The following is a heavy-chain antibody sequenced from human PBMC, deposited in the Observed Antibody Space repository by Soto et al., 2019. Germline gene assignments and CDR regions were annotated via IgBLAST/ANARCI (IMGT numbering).Heavy chain of an antibody. Sequence: PSETLSLTCSVSGVSVTIASYSWSWIRQPPGKGLEWIGYVYYTGSTNYNPSLESRVTISIDTSRNQFSLKLTSVTAADTAVYYCARDRRVRHGLDVWGQGTTVTVS. J-gene: IGHJ6*02. D-gene: IGHD3-10*01. CDR1: GVSVTIASYS. CDR2: VYYTGST. V-gene: IGHV4-61*01. CDR3: ARDRRVRHGLDV.